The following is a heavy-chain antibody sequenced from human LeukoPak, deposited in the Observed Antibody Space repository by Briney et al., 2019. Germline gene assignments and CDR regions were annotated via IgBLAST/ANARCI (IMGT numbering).Heavy chain of an antibody. V-gene: IGHV3-23*01. Sequence: GGSLRLSCAASGFTFKNYHMVWVRQAPGKGLESISSISNSGGNTYYTDSVQGRFTIFRDSSQNTVGLQMSSLTAEDTAIYYCANLLSLTPTNWYGMDVWGQGPTVTVSS. D-gene: IGHD2-21*02. CDR2: ISNSGGNT. J-gene: IGHJ6*02. CDR1: GFTFKNYH. CDR3: ANLLSLTPTNWYGMDV.